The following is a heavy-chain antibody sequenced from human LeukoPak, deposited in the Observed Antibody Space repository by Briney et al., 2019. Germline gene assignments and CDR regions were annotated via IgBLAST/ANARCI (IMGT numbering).Heavy chain of an antibody. Sequence: GGSLRLSCAASGFTFTSAWMNWVRQAPGKGLEWVSYISSSGSTISYADSVKGRFTISRDNAKNSLYLQMNSLRAEDTAVYYCARAAGGGIMIIDYWGQGTLVTVSS. V-gene: IGHV3-48*04. CDR1: GFTFTSAW. CDR3: ARAAGGGIMIIDY. J-gene: IGHJ4*02. CDR2: ISSSGSTI. D-gene: IGHD3-16*01.